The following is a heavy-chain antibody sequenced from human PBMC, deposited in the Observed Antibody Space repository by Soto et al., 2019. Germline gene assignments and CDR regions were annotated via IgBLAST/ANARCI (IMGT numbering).Heavy chain of an antibody. CDR2: IIPIFGTA. CDR3: ARDGSGYRSGASNMDV. J-gene: IGHJ6*02. V-gene: IGHV1-69*01. Sequence: QVQLVQSGAEVKKPGSSVKVSCKASGDTFSSYAISWVRQSPGQGLEWMGGIIPIFGTANYAQKFQGRVTITADESTSTAYMELSSLRSEETAVDYCARDGSGYRSGASNMDVWGPGTTVTGSS. CDR1: GDTFSSYA. D-gene: IGHD3-22*01.